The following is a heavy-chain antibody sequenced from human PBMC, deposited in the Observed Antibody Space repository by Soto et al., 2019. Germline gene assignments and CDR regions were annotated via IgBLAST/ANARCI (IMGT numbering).Heavy chain of an antibody. Sequence: QVQLVQSGAEVKRPGASVKVSCKAPGDTFTSYYLNWVRQAPGQGLEWMGVINPHGGSTKYAQKFQGRITMTRETYRSTVYMELSRLSSDETAIYYCARSSGGNFGIIIEGSNWFDPWGQGTLVTVSS. CDR3: ARSSGGNFGIIIEGSNWFDP. J-gene: IGHJ5*02. CDR2: INPHGGST. CDR1: GDTFTSYY. D-gene: IGHD3-3*01. V-gene: IGHV1-46*01.